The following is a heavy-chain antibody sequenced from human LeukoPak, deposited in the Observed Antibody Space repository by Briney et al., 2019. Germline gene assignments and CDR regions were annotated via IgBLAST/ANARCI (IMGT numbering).Heavy chain of an antibody. D-gene: IGHD3-22*01. CDR1: GFTFDDYA. J-gene: IGHJ4*02. Sequence: GGSLRLSCAASGFTFDDYAMHWVRQAPGKGLEWVSAISGSGGSTYYADSVKGRFTISRDNSKNTLYLQMNSLRAEDTAVYYCAKDHAPYYDSSGKGGYWGQGTLVTVSS. V-gene: IGHV3-23*01. CDR2: ISGSGGST. CDR3: AKDHAPYYDSSGKGGY.